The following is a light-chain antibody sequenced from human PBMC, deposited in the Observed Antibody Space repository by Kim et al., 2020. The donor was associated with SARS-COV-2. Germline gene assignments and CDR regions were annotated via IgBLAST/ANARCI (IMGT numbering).Light chain of an antibody. CDR1: QSVSSSL. CDR2: GAS. Sequence: LSLSPRDRATLYCRASQSVSSSLAWYQKKPGQAPRLLIYGASSGATGLPDRCSGSGSGTDFTLTISRLEPEDFAVYYCQQYANSYTFGPGTKLEI. J-gene: IGKJ2*01. V-gene: IGKV3-20*01. CDR3: QQYANSYT.